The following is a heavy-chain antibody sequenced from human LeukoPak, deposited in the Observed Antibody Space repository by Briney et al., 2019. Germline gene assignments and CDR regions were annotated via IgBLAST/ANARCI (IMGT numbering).Heavy chain of an antibody. CDR1: GGSVSSSSYY. CDR2: IYYSGYT. CDR3: ARLDWATRRVFDI. Sequence: SETLSLTCTVSGGSVSSSSYYWGWIRQPPAKGLEWIGSIYYSGYTYYNPSLKSRVAITVDTSKNQFSLKLTSVTTADTAVYHCARLDWATRRVFDIWGRGTVVTVSS. V-gene: IGHV4-39*01. J-gene: IGHJ3*02. D-gene: IGHD2-2*01.